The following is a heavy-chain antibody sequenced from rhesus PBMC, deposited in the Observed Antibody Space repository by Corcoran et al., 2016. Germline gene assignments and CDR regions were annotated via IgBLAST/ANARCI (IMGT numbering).Heavy chain of an antibody. D-gene: IGHD1-26*01. Sequence: EVQLVESGGGLAKPGGSLRLSCVASGFTFSSYWFPWVRQAPGKGLEWISAITSAGSTTFYADSVKGRFTISRENAENTLYLQMDSLRAEDTAVYYCAKDTNAYNWNTIGLDSWGQGVVVTVSS. CDR1: GFTFSSYW. CDR3: AKDTNAYNWNTIGLDS. V-gene: IGHV3-14*01. CDR2: ITSAGSTT. J-gene: IGHJ6*01.